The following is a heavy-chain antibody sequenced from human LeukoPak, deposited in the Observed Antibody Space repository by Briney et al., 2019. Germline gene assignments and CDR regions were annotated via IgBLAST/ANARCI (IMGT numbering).Heavy chain of an antibody. J-gene: IGHJ4*02. CDR2: IWYDGSNK. D-gene: IGHD6-19*01. CDR1: GFTFSSYA. V-gene: IGHV3-33*01. Sequence: GGSLRLSCATSGFTFSSYAMHWVRRAPGKGLEWVAVIWYDGSNKYYADSVKGRITISRDNSKNTVYLQMNSLRAEDTAVYSCARSYLSGWYYFDYWGQGTLVTVSS. CDR3: ARSYLSGWYYFDY.